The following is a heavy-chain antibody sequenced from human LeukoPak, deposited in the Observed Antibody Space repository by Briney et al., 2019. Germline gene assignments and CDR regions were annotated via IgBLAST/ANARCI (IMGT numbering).Heavy chain of an antibody. CDR1: GFTFSSHW. Sequence: TGGSLRLSCAASGFTFSSHWMSWVRQVPGKGLAWVANINRDGSEEYYVDSVKGRVTISRDNAENSLYLQMNSLRADDTAVYYCVRVLIVGSRSIFEHWGQGTLVTVSS. CDR2: INRDGSEE. V-gene: IGHV3-7*01. J-gene: IGHJ4*02. CDR3: VRVLIVGSRSIFEH. D-gene: IGHD2-21*01.